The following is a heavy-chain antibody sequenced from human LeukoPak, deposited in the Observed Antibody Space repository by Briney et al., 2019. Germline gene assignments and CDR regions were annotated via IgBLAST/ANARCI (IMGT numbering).Heavy chain of an antibody. D-gene: IGHD1-26*01. V-gene: IGHV1-18*01. CDR3: ARDLSGSQRGGYFDN. J-gene: IGHJ4*02. CDR2: ISIYKGDF. Sequence: ASVKVSCKASGYTFTSYAISWVRQAPGQGLEWMGWISIYKGDFNYAQKFQGRVTISRNTSITTAYMELSSLKSEDTAVYYCARDLSGSQRGGYFDNWGQGTLVTVSS. CDR1: GYTFTSYA.